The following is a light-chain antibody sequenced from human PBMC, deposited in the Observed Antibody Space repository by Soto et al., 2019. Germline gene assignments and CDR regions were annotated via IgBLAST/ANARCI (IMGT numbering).Light chain of an antibody. CDR3: GSWDSSLSAYV. CDR1: SSNIGGNS. Sequence: QAVVTQPPSVSAAPGQKVTISCSGSSSNIGGNSVSWYQQLPGTAPKLLIYDDDKRPSGIPDRFSGSKSGTSVTLGITGFQTGDEADYYCGSWDSSLSAYVFATGTKLTVL. V-gene: IGLV1-51*01. CDR2: DDD. J-gene: IGLJ1*01.